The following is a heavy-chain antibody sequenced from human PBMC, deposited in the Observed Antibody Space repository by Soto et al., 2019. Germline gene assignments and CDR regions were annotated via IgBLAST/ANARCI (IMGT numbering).Heavy chain of an antibody. J-gene: IGHJ6*02. CDR2: IIPIFGTA. Sequence: AAVKVSCKASGGTFSSHAISWVRQAPGQGLEWMGGIIPIFGTADYAQKFQGRVTITADESTSTAYMELSSLRSEDTAVYYCASHYDSSSYYYYYGMDVWGQGTTVTVSS. CDR1: GGTFSSHA. CDR3: ASHYDSSSYYYYYGMDV. D-gene: IGHD3-22*01. V-gene: IGHV1-69*13.